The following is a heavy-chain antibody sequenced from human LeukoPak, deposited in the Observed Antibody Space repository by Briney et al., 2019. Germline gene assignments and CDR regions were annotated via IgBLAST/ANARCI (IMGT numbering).Heavy chain of an antibody. CDR2: MNPNSGNT. D-gene: IGHD3-10*01. CDR3: ARMAPFYGSGSYYSYNWFDP. J-gene: IGHJ5*02. CDR1: VYTFTSYD. Sequence: ASVKVSCKASVYTFTSYDINWVRQATGQGLEWMGWMNPNSGNTGYAQKFQGRVTMTRNTSISTAYMELSSLRSEDTAVYYCARMAPFYGSGSYYSYNWFDPWGQGTLVTVSS. V-gene: IGHV1-8*01.